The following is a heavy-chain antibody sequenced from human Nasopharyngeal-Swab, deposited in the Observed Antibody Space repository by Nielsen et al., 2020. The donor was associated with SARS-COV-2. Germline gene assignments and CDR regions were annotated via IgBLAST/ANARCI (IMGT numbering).Heavy chain of an antibody. J-gene: IGHJ4*02. D-gene: IGHD2/OR15-2a*01. CDR3: TRDTFGPTDS. CDR1: GLSLSSYW. Sequence: GGSLRLSCAASGLSLSSYWMHWVRQAPGKGLSWVSRINPDGNTINYADSVKGRFTISRDTAKNTLYLQMSSLRVEDTAVYYCTRDTFGPTDSWGQGTLVTVSS. CDR2: INPDGNTI. V-gene: IGHV3-74*01.